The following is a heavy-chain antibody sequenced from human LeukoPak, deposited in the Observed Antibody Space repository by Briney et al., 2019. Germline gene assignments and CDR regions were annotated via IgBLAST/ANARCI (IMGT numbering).Heavy chain of an antibody. Sequence: ASVKVSCKASGYTLTGYYMHWVRQVPGQGLEWMGCINPNSGDTKYAQKFQGRVTPTRDTSMNTAYMDLSRLRSDDTAIYYCARGGYVIVRDWFDPWGQGTLVTVSS. J-gene: IGHJ5*02. CDR2: INPNSGDT. CDR1: GYTLTGYY. V-gene: IGHV1-2*02. CDR3: ARGGYVIVRDWFDP. D-gene: IGHD3-16*01.